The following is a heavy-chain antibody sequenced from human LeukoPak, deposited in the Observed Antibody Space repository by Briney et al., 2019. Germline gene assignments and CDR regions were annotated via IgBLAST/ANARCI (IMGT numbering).Heavy chain of an antibody. CDR3: ARDMVRGAGAFDI. D-gene: IGHD3-10*01. V-gene: IGHV1-18*01. CDR2: ISAYNGNT. J-gene: IGHJ3*02. Sequence: ASVKVSCKASGYTFTSYGISWVRQAPGQGLEWMGWISAYNGNTNYAQKLQGRITMTTDTCTSTDYMELVHLKSDDKAVYYCARDMVRGAGAFDIWGQGTMVTVSS. CDR1: GYTFTSYG.